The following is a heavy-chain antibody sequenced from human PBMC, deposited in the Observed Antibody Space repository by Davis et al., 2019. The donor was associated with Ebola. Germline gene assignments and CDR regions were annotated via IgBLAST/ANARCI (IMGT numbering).Heavy chain of an antibody. CDR1: GFTFNYW. CDR3: ARAGSPGSVDF. D-gene: IGHD3-10*01. V-gene: IGHV3-7*01. Sequence: PGGSLRLSCAGYGFTFNYWMSWVRQAPGKGLEWVANINTGGAEKYYVDSVKGRFTISRDNTRNSMWLQMFSLRPEDTGVYYCARAGSPGSVDFWGQGTLVTVSS. CDR2: INTGGAEK. J-gene: IGHJ4*02.